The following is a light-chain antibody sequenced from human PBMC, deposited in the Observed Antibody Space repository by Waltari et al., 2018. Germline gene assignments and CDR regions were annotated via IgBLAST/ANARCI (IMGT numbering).Light chain of an antibody. Sequence: EIVLIQSPATLSLPPGERATLSCRASQSVNWHLAWYQQRPGQAPRLLIFDTSNRATGIPAMFSDSGSETDFTLTISSLEPDDSAVYYCQQRRNWPLTFGGGTKGGIK. CDR3: QQRRNWPLT. J-gene: IGKJ4*01. V-gene: IGKV3-11*01. CDR2: DTS. CDR1: QSVNWH.